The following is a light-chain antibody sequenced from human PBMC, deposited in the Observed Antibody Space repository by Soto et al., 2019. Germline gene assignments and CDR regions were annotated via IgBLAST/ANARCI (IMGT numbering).Light chain of an antibody. Sequence: DIVMTQSPDSLAVSLGERATINCKSSQSVLYSSNNKNYLAWYQQKPGQPPKLLIDWASIRESGVPDRFSGSVSWADFTLTSSSLQAEDVAVYYCHQYYSAPYTFGQGTKLEIK. CDR2: WAS. CDR1: QSVLYSSNNKNY. V-gene: IGKV4-1*01. J-gene: IGKJ2*01. CDR3: HQYYSAPYT.